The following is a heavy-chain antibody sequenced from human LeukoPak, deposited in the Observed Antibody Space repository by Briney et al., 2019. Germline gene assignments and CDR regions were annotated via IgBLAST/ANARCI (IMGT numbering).Heavy chain of an antibody. V-gene: IGHV3-33*08. J-gene: IGHJ4*02. CDR1: GGSFSGYY. CDR2: IWYAGIDK. D-gene: IGHD5-18*01. CDR3: ATAKKGTSVVTDGSFDY. Sequence: LSLTCAVYGGSFSGYYWSWIRQPPGKGLEWVEVIWYAGIDKYYADSVKGRFTISRDNSKNTLYLQMDSLRAEDTAVYYCATAKKGTSVVTDGSFDYWGQGTLVTVSS.